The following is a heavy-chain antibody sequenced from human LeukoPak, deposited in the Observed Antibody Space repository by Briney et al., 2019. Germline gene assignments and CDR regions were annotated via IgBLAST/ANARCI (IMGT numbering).Heavy chain of an antibody. J-gene: IGHJ4*02. CDR2: IYYSGST. D-gene: IGHD1-7*01. V-gene: IGHV4-31*03. CDR3: ARTNWNYEDY. CDR1: GGSISSGGYY. Sequence: PSQTLSLTCTVSGGSISSGGYYWSWIRQHPGKGLEWIGYIYYSGSTCYNPSLKSRVTISVDTSKNQFSLKLSSVTAADTAVYYCARTNWNYEDYWGQGTLVTVSS.